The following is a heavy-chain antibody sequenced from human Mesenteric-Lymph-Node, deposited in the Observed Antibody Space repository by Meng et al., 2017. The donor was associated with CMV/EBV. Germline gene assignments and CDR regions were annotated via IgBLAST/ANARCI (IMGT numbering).Heavy chain of an antibody. CDR3: AKEPCVPGRCWTGFDS. D-gene: IGHD2-15*01. CDR2: INLDTGGT. V-gene: IGHV1-2*02. Sequence: ASVKVSCKVSGATFIGYYMHWLRLAPGQGLEWVGWINLDTGGTSYLPKFRGRVTVTRDTSTATVFMELSRLTSDDTAVYYCAKEPCVPGRCWTGFDSWGQGTLVTVSS. J-gene: IGHJ4*02. CDR1: GATFIGYY.